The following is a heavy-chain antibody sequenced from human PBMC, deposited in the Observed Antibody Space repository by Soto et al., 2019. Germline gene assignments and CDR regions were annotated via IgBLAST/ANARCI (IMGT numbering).Heavy chain of an antibody. CDR2: IYWDDDK. V-gene: IGHV2-5*02. CDR1: GLSLSTTGVG. J-gene: IGHJ6*02. Sequence: QITLKESGPPLVKPTQTLTLTCTFSGLSLSTTGVGVGWIRQPPGKALEWLALIYWDDDKRYSPSLKSRLTITKVTSKIQVVHTTTNMDPVDTATYSCVQSRCGGHCRQSYSAQSYYGLEVWGQGSTVTVSS. D-gene: IGHD2-21*02. CDR3: VQSRCGGHCRQSYSAQSYYGLEV.